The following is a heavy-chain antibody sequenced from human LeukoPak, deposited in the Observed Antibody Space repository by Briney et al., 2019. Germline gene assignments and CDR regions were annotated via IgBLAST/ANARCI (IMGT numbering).Heavy chain of an antibody. CDR1: GFTFSGYD. CDR3: AKDRDSSSPHWGLDY. Sequence: PGGSLRLSCAASGFTFSGYDMNWVRQAPGKGLEWVAFIRYDESNKYYADSVKGRFTISRDNSKNTLYLQINSLRAEDTAVYYCAKDRDSSSPHWGLDYWGQGTLVTVSS. D-gene: IGHD6-13*01. V-gene: IGHV3-30*02. J-gene: IGHJ4*02. CDR2: IRYDESNK.